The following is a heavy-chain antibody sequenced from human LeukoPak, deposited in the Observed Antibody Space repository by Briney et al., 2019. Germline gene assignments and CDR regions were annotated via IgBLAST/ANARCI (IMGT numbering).Heavy chain of an antibody. CDR3: ARETGGRYYFDY. D-gene: IGHD3-10*01. Sequence: SGXXXXNFNMNWVRQAPGKGLEWLSYIILTSSTIYYADSIKGRFTISRDNANNSLYLQMNSLRVEDTAVYYCARETGGRYYFDYWGQETLVTVPS. J-gene: IGHJ4*02. CDR1: GXXXXNFN. CDR2: IILTSSTI. V-gene: IGHV3-48*01.